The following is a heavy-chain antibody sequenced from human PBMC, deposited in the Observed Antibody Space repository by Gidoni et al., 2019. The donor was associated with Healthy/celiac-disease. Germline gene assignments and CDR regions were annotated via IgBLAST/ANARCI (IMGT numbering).Heavy chain of an antibody. Sequence: QGQLVASGGGVVQPGRSLRLSGAADGSTFSRDGRHWLRQHPGKGLEWVAVIWYEGSNKYYADSVKGRFTISRDTSKNTLYLQMNSLRAEDTAVYYCASGDYDYIWCYKLYYFDYWGQGTLGTVSS. D-gene: IGHD3-16*01. CDR1: GSTFSRDG. CDR2: IWYEGSNK. V-gene: IGHV3-33*01. J-gene: IGHJ4*02. CDR3: ASGDYDYIWCYKLYYFDY.